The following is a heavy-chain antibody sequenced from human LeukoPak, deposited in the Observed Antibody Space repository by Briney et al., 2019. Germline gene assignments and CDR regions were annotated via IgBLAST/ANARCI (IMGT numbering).Heavy chain of an antibody. D-gene: IGHD3-22*01. Sequence: ASVKVSCKASGYTFTGYYIHWVRQAPGQGLEWIGWINPNNGGTNYAQKFQDRVTMTGDTSISTAYMELSRLTSDDTAVYYCARDRNFHGSGGYYGIDCWGQGTLVTVSS. CDR1: GYTFTGYY. CDR3: ARDRNFHGSGGYYGIDC. CDR2: INPNNGGT. J-gene: IGHJ4*02. V-gene: IGHV1-2*02.